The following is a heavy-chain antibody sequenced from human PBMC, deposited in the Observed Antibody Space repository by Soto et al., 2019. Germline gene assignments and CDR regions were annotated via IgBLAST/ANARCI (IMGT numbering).Heavy chain of an antibody. Sequence: SETLSLTCAVSGGSISSDNWWTWVRQPPGKGLEWIGEIYPSGNTNYNPSLRSRVAISVDKSRNQFSLQLSYVTAADTAVYYCARGRHHETSCYYSGGWYYFDHWGQGTLVTVSS. V-gene: IGHV4-4*02. CDR3: ARGRHHETSCYYSGGWYYFDH. CDR2: IYPSGNT. D-gene: IGHD3-22*01. CDR1: GGSISSDNW. J-gene: IGHJ4*02.